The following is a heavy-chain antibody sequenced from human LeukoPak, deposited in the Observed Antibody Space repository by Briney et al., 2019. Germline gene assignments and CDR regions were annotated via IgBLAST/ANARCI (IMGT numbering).Heavy chain of an antibody. CDR3: AREARMSRD. CDR1: GITLRKYY. CDR2: ISGSGTTT. D-gene: IGHD5/OR15-5a*01. J-gene: IGHJ4*02. Sequence: GSPRTFCGAPGITLRKYYNTRVRPAPGEGLEYISYISGSGTTTNYADSVKGRFTISRDNDKNSLYLQMNSLRAEDTAVYYCAREARMSRDWGQGTLVTVSS. V-gene: IGHV3-11*01.